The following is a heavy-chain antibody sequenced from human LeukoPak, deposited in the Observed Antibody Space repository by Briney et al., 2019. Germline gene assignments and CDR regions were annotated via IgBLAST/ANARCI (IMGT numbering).Heavy chain of an antibody. CDR1: GFTFNSYA. CDR3: AKARQPYSSSSGFDY. Sequence: PGGTLRLSCAASGFTFNSYAMSWVRQAPGKGLVGVSAISGSGGSKHYADSVKGRFTISRDNSKNTLYLQMNSLRAEDTAVYYCAKARQPYSSSSGFDYWGQGTLVTVSS. CDR2: ISGSGGSK. D-gene: IGHD6-6*01. J-gene: IGHJ4*02. V-gene: IGHV3-23*01.